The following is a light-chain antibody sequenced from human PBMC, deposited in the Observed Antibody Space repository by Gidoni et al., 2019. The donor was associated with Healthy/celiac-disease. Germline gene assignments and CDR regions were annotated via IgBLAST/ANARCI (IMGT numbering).Light chain of an antibody. Sequence: EIVLTQSPATLSLPPGERATLSCRASQSVSSYLAWYQQKPGQAPRLLIYDASNRATGIPARFSGSGSGTDFTLTISSLEPEDFAVYYCQQRSNWPWTFXQXTKVEIK. CDR1: QSVSSY. CDR2: DAS. V-gene: IGKV3-11*01. CDR3: QQRSNWPWT. J-gene: IGKJ1*01.